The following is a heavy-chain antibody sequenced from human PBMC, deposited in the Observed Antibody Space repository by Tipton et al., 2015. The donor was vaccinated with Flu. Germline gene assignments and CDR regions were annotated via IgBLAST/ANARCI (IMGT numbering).Heavy chain of an antibody. CDR2: IYSSGNT. CDR3: ARGSGSGTYVIFDS. D-gene: IGHD3-10*01. CDR1: GGSISSGSYY. V-gene: IGHV4-61*02. J-gene: IGHJ4*02. Sequence: TLSLTCTVSGGSISSGSYYWTWIRQPAGKGLECLGRIYSSGNTYYSPSFKSRLTMSIDTSKKQFSLNLSSVTAADTAVYYCARGSGSGTYVIFDSWGQGTLVTVSS.